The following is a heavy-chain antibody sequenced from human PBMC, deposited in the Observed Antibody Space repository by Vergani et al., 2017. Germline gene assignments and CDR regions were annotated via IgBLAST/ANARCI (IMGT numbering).Heavy chain of an antibody. CDR3: VRARVCGGGRCTPNMDV. Sequence: EVHLVESGGGLVQPGESLKLSCATSGLTFSDSAIHWVRQTSGKGLEWIGRIRDKAYNYATVYAVSVKGRFTISRDDSKKTAYLQMNGLTTEDTAVYYCVRARVCGGGRCTPNMDVWGKGTTVTVSS. CDR1: GLTFSDSA. V-gene: IGHV3-73*02. J-gene: IGHJ6*03. D-gene: IGHD2-15*01. CDR2: IRDKAYNYAT.